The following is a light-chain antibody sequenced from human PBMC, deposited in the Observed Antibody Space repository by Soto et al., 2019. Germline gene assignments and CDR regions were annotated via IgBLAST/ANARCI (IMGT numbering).Light chain of an antibody. J-gene: IGKJ4*01. CDR2: DSS. CDR1: RSISNW. CDR3: KQYGSFYQIT. V-gene: IGKV1-5*01. Sequence: DIQMTQSPSTLSASVGDRFTSTCRASRSISNWLAWYQQRPGIAPKLLIFDSSILQSGVPSRFSGSGSGTEFTLSISRLQTDDFATYYCKQYGSFYQITFGGGTKVDIK.